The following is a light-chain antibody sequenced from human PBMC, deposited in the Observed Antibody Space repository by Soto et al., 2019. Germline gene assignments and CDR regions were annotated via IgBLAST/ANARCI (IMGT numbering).Light chain of an antibody. CDR3: QSYDSSLSGWL. CDR1: SSNIGADYD. J-gene: IGLJ3*02. CDR2: ANI. Sequence: QSVLTQPPSVSGAPGQRVTISCTGSSSNIGADYDIHWYQHLPGTAPKLLIYANINRPSGVPDRLSGSKSGTSASLAITELQAEDEADYYCQSYDSSLSGWLFGGGTKVTVL. V-gene: IGLV1-40*01.